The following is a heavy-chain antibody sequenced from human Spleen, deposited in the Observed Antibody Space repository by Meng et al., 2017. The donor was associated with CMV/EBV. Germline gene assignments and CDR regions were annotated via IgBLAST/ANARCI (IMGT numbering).Heavy chain of an antibody. CDR3: ATMTQNYPGRC. CDR2: VSGAGDST. D-gene: IGHD5-24*01. Sequence: SWDVAGLTFSNRRRSWVSQAQGKGLKWVSGVSGAGDSTYYRKSVKGQFTISSDNSKHTLFLQMNSLTAEDTAVYYCATMTQNYPGRCWGQGTLVTVSS. J-gene: IGHJ4*02. CDR1: GLTFSNRR. V-gene: IGHV3-23*01.